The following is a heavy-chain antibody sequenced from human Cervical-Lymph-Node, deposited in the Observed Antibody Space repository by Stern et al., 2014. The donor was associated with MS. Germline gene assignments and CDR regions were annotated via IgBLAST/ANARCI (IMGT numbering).Heavy chain of an antibody. Sequence: MQLVESGAEVKKPGASVKVSCQASGYTFTSYGISWVRQAPGQGLEWMGWISAYNCNTHSAKKLQGRVPMNTKQSKSTDSRKLRSLRSDDAALYYCVRTNTMSVSCTGYSYWGQGTLVTVSS. J-gene: IGHJ4*02. CDR3: VRTNTMSVSCTGYSY. D-gene: IGHD6-13*01. V-gene: IGHV1-18*01. CDR2: ISAYNCNT. CDR1: GYTFTSYG.